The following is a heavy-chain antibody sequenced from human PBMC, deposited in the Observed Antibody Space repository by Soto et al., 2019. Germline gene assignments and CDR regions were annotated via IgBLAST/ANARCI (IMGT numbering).Heavy chain of an antibody. CDR3: ARSNGYNLLDY. J-gene: IGHJ4*02. D-gene: IGHD5-12*01. V-gene: IGHV3-30-3*01. CDR2: ISFDGTNK. CDR1: GFNFYDYA. Sequence: GGSLRLSCAASGFNFYDYALHWVRQAPGKGLEWVAVISFDGTNKYYADSVKGRFTISRDDSKNTLYLQMDSLRGEDTDVYYCARSNGYNLLDYWGQGTLVTVSS.